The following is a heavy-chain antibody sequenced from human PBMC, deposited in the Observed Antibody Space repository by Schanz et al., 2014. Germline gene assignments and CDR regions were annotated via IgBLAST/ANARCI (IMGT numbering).Heavy chain of an antibody. CDR3: ARPLGPNYYYYGLDV. Sequence: EVRLVESGGGLVQPGRSLRLSCAASGFTFSSYWMHWVRQAPGKGLVWVSRINSDGSTTIYADSVKGRFTISRDNAKNTLYLQMNSLRAEDTAVYYCARPLGPNYYYYGLDVWGQGTTVTVSS. V-gene: IGHV3-74*01. CDR2: INSDGSTT. J-gene: IGHJ6*02. CDR1: GFTFSSYW.